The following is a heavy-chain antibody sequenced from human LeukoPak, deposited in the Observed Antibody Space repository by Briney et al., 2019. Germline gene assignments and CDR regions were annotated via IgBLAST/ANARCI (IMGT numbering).Heavy chain of an antibody. Sequence: GGAPRISCAAPGFTFCSYSMSWVRPGPGKGVEWGGVIWYDGSNKYYADSVKGRFTISRDNSKNTLYLQMNSLRAEDTAVYYCARETGGYSYGQDYFDYWGQGTLVTVSS. V-gene: IGHV3-33*08. J-gene: IGHJ4*02. CDR3: ARETGGYSYGQDYFDY. CDR1: GFTFCSYS. D-gene: IGHD5-18*01. CDR2: IWYDGSNK.